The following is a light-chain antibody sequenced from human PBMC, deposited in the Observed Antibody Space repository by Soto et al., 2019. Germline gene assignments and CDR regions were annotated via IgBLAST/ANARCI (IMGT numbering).Light chain of an antibody. Sequence: QSALTQPASVSGSPGQSITISCTGTSSDIGGYNYVSWYQQHPGKAPKLMIYEVSNRPSGVSNRFSGSKSGNTAYLTISGLQAEDEADYYCTSYTSSSTNYVFGTGTKLTVL. CDR3: TSYTSSSTNYV. V-gene: IGLV2-14*01. J-gene: IGLJ1*01. CDR1: SSDIGGYNY. CDR2: EVS.